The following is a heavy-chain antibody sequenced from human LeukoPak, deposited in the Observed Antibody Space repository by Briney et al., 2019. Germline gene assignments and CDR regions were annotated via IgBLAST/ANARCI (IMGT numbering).Heavy chain of an antibody. CDR3: ARGVVYPAWSGPHWSDY. J-gene: IGHJ4*02. CDR2: IKQDASQE. CDR1: GFTFGSCW. Sequence: PGGSLRLSCAASGFTFGSCWMNWVRQTPGKGPEWVAHIKQDASQEYHVDSVKGRFTISRDNAKNSLYLQMNSLRAEDTAVYYCARGVVYPAWSGPHWSDYWGQGALVTVSS. V-gene: IGHV3-7*01. D-gene: IGHD3-3*01.